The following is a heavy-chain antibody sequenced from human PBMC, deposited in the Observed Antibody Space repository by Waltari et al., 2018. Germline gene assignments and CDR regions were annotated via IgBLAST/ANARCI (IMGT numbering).Heavy chain of an antibody. CDR2: IYYSGST. V-gene: IGHV4-39*07. Sequence: QLQLQESGPGLVKPSETLSLTCTVSGGSISSSSYYRGWIRPPPGKGLEWIGSIYYSGSTYYNPSLKSRVTISVDTSKNQFSLKLSSVTAADTAVYYCARWRGSGFDYWGQGTLVTVSS. J-gene: IGHJ4*02. CDR3: ARWRGSGFDY. D-gene: IGHD1-26*01. CDR1: GGSISSSSYY.